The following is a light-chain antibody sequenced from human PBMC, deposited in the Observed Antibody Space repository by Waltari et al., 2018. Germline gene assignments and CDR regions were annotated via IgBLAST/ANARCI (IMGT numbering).Light chain of an antibody. CDR3: QLYGSSSRYI. Sequence: EIVLTQSPGTLSLSPGERATLPCRASQGVSSSYLAWYQQKPGQAPRLLIYGASSRATGIPDRFSGSGSGTDVSLTIRRLEPEDFAVYYCQLYGSSSRYIFGQGTKLEI. V-gene: IGKV3-20*01. J-gene: IGKJ2*01. CDR2: GAS. CDR1: QGVSSSY.